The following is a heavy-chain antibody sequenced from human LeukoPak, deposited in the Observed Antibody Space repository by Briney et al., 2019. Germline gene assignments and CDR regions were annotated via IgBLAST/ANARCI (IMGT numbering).Heavy chain of an antibody. CDR3: AKDMGIAAAYFDY. V-gene: IGHV3-7*01. Sequence: PGGSLRLSCAASGFTFSSYAMSWVRQAPGKGLEWVANIKQDGSEKYYVDSVKGRFTISRDNAKNSLYLQMNSLRAEDTAVYYCAKDMGIAAAYFDYWGQGTLVTVSS. CDR1: GFTFSSYA. D-gene: IGHD6-13*01. J-gene: IGHJ4*02. CDR2: IKQDGSEK.